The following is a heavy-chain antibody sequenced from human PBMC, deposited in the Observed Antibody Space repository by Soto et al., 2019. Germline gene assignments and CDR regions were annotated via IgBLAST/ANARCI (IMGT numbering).Heavy chain of an antibody. Sequence: PGESLKISCKGSGYSFTSYWISWVRQMPGKGLEWMGRIDPCDSYTNYSPSFQGHVTISADKSISTAYLQWSSLKASDTAMYYCATARYGSGSYYNPSAYYYYGMDVWGQGTTVTVSS. CDR1: GYSFTSYW. J-gene: IGHJ6*02. D-gene: IGHD3-10*01. CDR2: IDPCDSYT. V-gene: IGHV5-10-1*01. CDR3: ATARYGSGSYYNPSAYYYYGMDV.